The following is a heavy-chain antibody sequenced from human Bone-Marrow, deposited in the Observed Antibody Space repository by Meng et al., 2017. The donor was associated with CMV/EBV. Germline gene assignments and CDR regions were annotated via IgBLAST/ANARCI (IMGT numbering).Heavy chain of an antibody. V-gene: IGHV3-43D*03. CDR2: ISWDGGST. CDR1: GFTFDDYA. J-gene: IGHJ6*02. D-gene: IGHD6-6*01. Sequence: GESLKISCAASGFTFDDYAMHWVRQAPGKGLEWVSLISWDGGSTYYADSVKGRFTISRDNSKNSLYLQMNSLRAEDTAVYYCAREYSSSSRYYYYGMDVWGQGTTVTVSS. CDR3: AREYSSSSRYYYYGMDV.